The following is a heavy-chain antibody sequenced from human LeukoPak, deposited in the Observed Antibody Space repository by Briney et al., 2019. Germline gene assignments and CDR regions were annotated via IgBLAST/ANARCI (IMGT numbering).Heavy chain of an antibody. CDR2: ISGSGGST. D-gene: IGHD6-19*01. CDR3: AKDYSGWYSSFDS. CDR1: GFTFDDYA. V-gene: IGHV3-23*01. Sequence: GGSLRLSCAASGFTFDDYAMHWVRQAPGKGLQWVSAISGSGGSTYYADSVKGRFTISRDNSKNTLYLQMNSLRAEDTAVYYCAKDYSGWYSSFDSWGQGTLVTVSS. J-gene: IGHJ4*02.